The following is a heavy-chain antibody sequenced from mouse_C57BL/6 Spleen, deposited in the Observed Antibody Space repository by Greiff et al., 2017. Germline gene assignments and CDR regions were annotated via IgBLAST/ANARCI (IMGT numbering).Heavy chain of an antibody. CDR2: IYPGSGST. V-gene: IGHV1-55*01. Sequence: QVQLQQPGAELVKPGASVKMSCKASGYTFTSYWITWVKQRPGQGLEWIGDIYPGSGSTNYNEKFKSKATLTVATSSSTAYMQLSSLTSEDSAVYYCARELRQYYFDYWGQGTTLTVSS. CDR3: ARELRQYYFDY. CDR1: GYTFTSYW. J-gene: IGHJ2*01. D-gene: IGHD1-1*01.